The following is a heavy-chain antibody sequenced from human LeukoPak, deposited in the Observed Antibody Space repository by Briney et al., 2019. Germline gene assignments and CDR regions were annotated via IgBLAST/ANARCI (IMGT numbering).Heavy chain of an antibody. J-gene: IGHJ6*03. D-gene: IGHD2-2*01. CDR1: GYTFTSYA. V-gene: IGHV1-3*01. CDR3: ARVSLGRYCSSTSCYPRGSYYYYYYMDV. Sequence: ASVKVSCKASGYTFTSYAMHWVRQAPGQRLEWMGWINAGNGNTKYSQKLQGRVTMTTDTSTSTAYMELRSLRSDDTAVYYCARVSLGRYCSSTSCYPRGSYYYYYYMDVWGKGTTVTVSS. CDR2: INAGNGNT.